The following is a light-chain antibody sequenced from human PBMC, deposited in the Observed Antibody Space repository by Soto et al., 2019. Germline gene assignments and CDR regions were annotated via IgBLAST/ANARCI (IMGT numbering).Light chain of an antibody. CDR3: QQYDNYYT. CDR1: QSFSNN. J-gene: IGKJ2*01. Sequence: DIQMTQSTSSLSASLGDRVPISCRASQSFSNNLNWYKQKAGKAPKLLIYGASSLQSGVPSRFSGSGSGTEFTLTINSLQPDEFATYDCQQYDNYYTVGKGTKVDIK. CDR2: GAS. V-gene: IGKV1-5*01.